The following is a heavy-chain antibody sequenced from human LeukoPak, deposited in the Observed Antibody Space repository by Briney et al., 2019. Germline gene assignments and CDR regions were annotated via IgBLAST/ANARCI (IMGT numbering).Heavy chain of an antibody. CDR1: GFTFSSYA. CDR2: ISGSGDNT. V-gene: IGHV3-23*01. CDR3: AKGGKWDVTPFDY. D-gene: IGHD1-26*01. Sequence: GGSLRLSCAASGFTFSSYAMSWVRQAPGKGLEWVSGISGSGDNTYYADSVKGRFTISRDNSKNTLYLQVNSLRAEDTAVYYCAKGGKWDVTPFDYWGQGTLVTVSS. J-gene: IGHJ4*02.